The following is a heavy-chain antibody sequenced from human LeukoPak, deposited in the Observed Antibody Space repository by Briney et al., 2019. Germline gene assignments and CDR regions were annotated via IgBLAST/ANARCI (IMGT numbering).Heavy chain of an antibody. CDR2: IYHSGST. D-gene: IGHD3-10*01. Sequence: PSETLSLTCAVSGGSISSSNWWSWVRQPPGKGLEWIGEIYHSGSTNYNPSFKSRVTISVDTSKNQFSLKLSSVTAADTAVYYCATFYGSGSYERAPDAFDVWGQGTMVTVSS. CDR3: ATFYGSGSYERAPDAFDV. J-gene: IGHJ3*01. CDR1: GGSISSSNW. V-gene: IGHV4-4*02.